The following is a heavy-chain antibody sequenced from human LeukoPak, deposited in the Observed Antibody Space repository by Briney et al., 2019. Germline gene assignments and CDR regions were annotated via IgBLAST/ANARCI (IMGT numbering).Heavy chain of an antibody. CDR2: ISYDGSNK. Sequence: GGSLRLSCAASGFTFSRYALHWVRQAPGKGLEWVAAISYDGSNKYYADSVKGRFTISRDNSKNTLYLQMNSLRAEDTAVYYCAKRSGWYDFDYWGQGTLVTVSS. J-gene: IGHJ4*02. D-gene: IGHD6-19*01. CDR1: GFTFSRYA. V-gene: IGHV3-30-3*02. CDR3: AKRSGWYDFDY.